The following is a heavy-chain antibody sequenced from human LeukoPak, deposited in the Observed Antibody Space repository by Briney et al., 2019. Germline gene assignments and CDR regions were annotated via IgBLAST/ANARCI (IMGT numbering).Heavy chain of an antibody. CDR3: ARDGGGSIPVGAFDI. CDR2: ISGSGGST. V-gene: IGHV3-23*01. J-gene: IGHJ3*02. D-gene: IGHD3-16*01. CDR1: GFTFSSYG. Sequence: PGGSLRLSCAASGFTFSSYGMSWVRQAPGKGLEWVSAISGSGGSTYYADSVKGRFTISRDNSKNTLYLQMNSLRAEDTAVYYCARDGGGSIPVGAFDIWGQGTMVTVSS.